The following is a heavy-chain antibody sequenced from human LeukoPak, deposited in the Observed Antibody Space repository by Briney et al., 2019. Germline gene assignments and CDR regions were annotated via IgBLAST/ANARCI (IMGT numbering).Heavy chain of an antibody. CDR1: GFTFSSYA. CDR2: ISYDASSK. Sequence: GGSLRLSCAASGFTFSSYAMHWVRQAPGKGLEWVAVISYDASSKYHTDSVKGRFTISRDNSKNTLYLQMNTLRADDTAVYFCARDLMATIYYYYGMDVWGRGTTVTVSS. CDR3: ARDLMATIYYYYGMDV. J-gene: IGHJ6*02. V-gene: IGHV3-30-3*01. D-gene: IGHD5-24*01.